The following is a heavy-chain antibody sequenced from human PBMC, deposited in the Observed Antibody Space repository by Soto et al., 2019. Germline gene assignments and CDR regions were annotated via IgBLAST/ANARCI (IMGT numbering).Heavy chain of an antibody. CDR1: GSSVSSDGFY. CDR3: AREDWKNYYYYVMDV. V-gene: IGHV4-61*08. Sequence: QVQLQESGPGLVKTSEILSLTCTVSGSSVSSDGFYWSWIRQPPGKGLEWIGYIFYSGSTKYNPSLKSRVTISVDTSKNQFSLKLNSLTAADTAVYYCAREDWKNYYYYVMDVWGQGTTVTASS. CDR2: IFYSGST. D-gene: IGHD1-1*01. J-gene: IGHJ6*02.